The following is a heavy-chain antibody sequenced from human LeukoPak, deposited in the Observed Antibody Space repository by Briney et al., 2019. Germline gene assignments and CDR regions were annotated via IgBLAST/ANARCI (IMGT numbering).Heavy chain of an antibody. Sequence: RTGGSLRLSCAASGFTFSSYAMSWVRQAPGKGLEWVSGINRNGGTINYGDSVKGRFTISRDNAKNSLYLQMNSLRAEDTALYHCARERSTSNWYGTPDFDYWGQGTLVTVSS. J-gene: IGHJ4*02. D-gene: IGHD6-13*01. CDR1: GFTFSSYA. CDR3: ARERSTSNWYGTPDFDY. CDR2: INRNGGTI. V-gene: IGHV3-20*01.